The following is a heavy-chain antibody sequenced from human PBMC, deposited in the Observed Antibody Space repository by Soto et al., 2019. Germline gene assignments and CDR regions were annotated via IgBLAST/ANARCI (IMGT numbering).Heavy chain of an antibody. Sequence: SGTLSLTCTVSGYSISSSTYYWGWTRQSPGKRQEWIGSVYYTGTTYYNPSLKSRITISVDTSKNQFSLKLSSVTAADMSVFYCGREVGGSRPIDYWGQGTLVTVSS. V-gene: IGHV4-39*02. CDR2: VYYTGTT. D-gene: IGHD2-15*01. J-gene: IGHJ4*01. CDR3: GREVGGSRPIDY. CDR1: GYSISSSTYY.